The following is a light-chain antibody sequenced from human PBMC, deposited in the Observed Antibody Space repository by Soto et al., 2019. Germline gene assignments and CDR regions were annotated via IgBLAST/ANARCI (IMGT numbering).Light chain of an antibody. V-gene: IGLV2-14*01. Sequence: QSVPTQPASVSGSPGQSITISCTGTSSDVGGYNYVSWYQQHPGKAPKLMIYEVSNRPSGVSNRFSGSKSGNTASLTISGLQAEDEADYYCSSYTSSSTRVVFGGGTKLTVL. CDR2: EVS. J-gene: IGLJ2*01. CDR3: SSYTSSSTRVV. CDR1: SSDVGGYNY.